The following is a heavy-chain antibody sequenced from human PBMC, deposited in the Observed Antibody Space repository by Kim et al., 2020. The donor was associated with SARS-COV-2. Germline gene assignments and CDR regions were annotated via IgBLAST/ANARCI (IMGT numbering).Heavy chain of an antibody. Sequence: KRRVTITVDTSKNQFSLKLSSVTAADTAVYYCARLIVVVITTRGYNWFDPWGQGTLVTVSS. V-gene: IGHV4-31*02. J-gene: IGHJ5*02. CDR3: ARLIVVVITTRGYNWFDP. D-gene: IGHD3-22*01.